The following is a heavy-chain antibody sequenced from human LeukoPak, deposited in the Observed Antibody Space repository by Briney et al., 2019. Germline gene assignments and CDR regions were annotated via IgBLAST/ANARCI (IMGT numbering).Heavy chain of an antibody. CDR2: ILYDGSST. CDR1: GFTFSSYS. J-gene: IGHJ4*02. V-gene: IGHV3-30*05. CDR3: ARDVSGSYCTDY. Sequence: GGSLRLSCAASGFTFSSYSMNWVRQAPGKGLEWLAIILYDGSSTYYADSVKGRFTISRDNSKNTLYLQMNSLRGEDTARYYCARDVSGSYCTDYWGQGTLVTVSS. D-gene: IGHD1-26*01.